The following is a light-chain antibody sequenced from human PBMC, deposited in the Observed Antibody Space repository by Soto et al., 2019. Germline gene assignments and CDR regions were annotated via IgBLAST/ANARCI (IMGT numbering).Light chain of an antibody. J-gene: IGLJ1*01. CDR1: SSDVGAYDF. CDR2: EVS. Sequence: QSALAQPASVSGSPGQSITISCTGTSSDVGAYDFVSWYQQHSDKAPKLMIYEVSNRPSGVSYRFSGSKSVNTATLTISGLQAEDEADYYCSSYTTSSTRVFGTGTKLTVL. CDR3: SSYTTSSTRV. V-gene: IGLV2-14*03.